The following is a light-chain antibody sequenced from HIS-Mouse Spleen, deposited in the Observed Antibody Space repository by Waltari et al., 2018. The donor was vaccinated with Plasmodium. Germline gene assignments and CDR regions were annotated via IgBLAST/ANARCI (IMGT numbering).Light chain of an antibody. V-gene: IGKV1-8*01. CDR1: QGISSY. CDR3: QQYYSYPLT. CDR2: AAS. Sequence: AIRMTQSPSSFSASTGDSVTITGRASQGISSYLAWYQQKPGKAPKLLLYAASTLQSGVPSRFSGSGSGTDFTLTISCLQSEDFATYYCQQYYSYPLTFGGGTKVEIK. J-gene: IGKJ4*01.